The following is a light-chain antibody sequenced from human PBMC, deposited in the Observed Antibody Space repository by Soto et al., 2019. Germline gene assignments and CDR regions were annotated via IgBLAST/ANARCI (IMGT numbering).Light chain of an antibody. CDR3: SSYTSSSTLFYV. CDR1: SSDVDGYNY. J-gene: IGLJ1*01. V-gene: IGLV2-14*01. CDR2: DVS. Sequence: QCVLTQPASVSGSPGQSITISCTGTSSDVDGYNYVSWYQQHPGKAPKLMIYDVSNRPSGVSNRFSGSKSGNTASLTISGLLAVDEADYYCSSYTSSSTLFYVFGTGTKVTVL.